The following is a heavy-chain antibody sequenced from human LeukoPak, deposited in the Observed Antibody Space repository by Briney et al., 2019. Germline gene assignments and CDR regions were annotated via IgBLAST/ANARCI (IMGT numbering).Heavy chain of an antibody. D-gene: IGHD1-26*01. CDR1: GFTFSSYA. CDR2: ISGSGGST. Sequence: GGSLRLSCAASGFTFSSYAMSWVRQAPGKGLEWVSAISGSGGSTYYADSVKGRFTISRDNSKNTLYLQMNSLRAEDTAVYYCANVGFRSYYYYGMDVWGQGTTVTVSS. J-gene: IGHJ6*02. V-gene: IGHV3-23*01. CDR3: ANVGFRSYYYYGMDV.